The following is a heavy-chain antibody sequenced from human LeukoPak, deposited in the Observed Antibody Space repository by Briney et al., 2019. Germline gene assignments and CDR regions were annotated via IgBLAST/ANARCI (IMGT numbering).Heavy chain of an antibody. CDR2: ISYDGSNK. Sequence: GGSLRLSCAASGFTFSSYAMHWVRQAPGKGLEWVAVISYDGSNKYYADSVKGRFTISRDNSKNTLYLQMNSLRAEDTAVYYCARDPKPGIAAAGTPFDYWGQGILVTVSS. D-gene: IGHD6-13*01. CDR1: GFTFSSYA. V-gene: IGHV3-30-3*01. J-gene: IGHJ4*02. CDR3: ARDPKPGIAAAGTPFDY.